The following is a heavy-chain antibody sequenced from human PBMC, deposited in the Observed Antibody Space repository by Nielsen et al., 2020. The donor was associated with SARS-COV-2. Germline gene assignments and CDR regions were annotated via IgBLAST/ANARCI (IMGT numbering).Heavy chain of an antibody. V-gene: IGHV3-11*03. Sequence: GGSLRLSCAASGFTFSDYYMSWIRQAPGKGLEWVSYISSSSSYTNYADSVKGRFTISRDNAKNSLYLQMNSLRAEDTAVYYCARWSARYCSSTSCQNNYYGMDVWGQGTTVTVSS. CDR1: GFTFSDYY. D-gene: IGHD2-2*01. CDR2: ISSSSSYT. J-gene: IGHJ6*02. CDR3: ARWSARYCSSTSCQNNYYGMDV.